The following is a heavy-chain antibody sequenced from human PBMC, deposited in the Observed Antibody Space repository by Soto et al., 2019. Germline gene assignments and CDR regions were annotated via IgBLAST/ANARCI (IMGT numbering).Heavy chain of an antibody. CDR3: ARNRDIDLVVAATNYYYGMDV. D-gene: IGHD2-15*01. CDR2: ISAYNGNT. CDR1: GYTFTSYG. J-gene: IGHJ6*02. Sequence: ASVKVSCKASGYTFTSYGISWVQQAPGQGLEWMGWISAYNGNTNYAQKLQGRVTMTTDTSTSTAYMELRSLRSDDTAVYYCARNRDIDLVVAATNYYYGMDVWGQGTTVTVSS. V-gene: IGHV1-18*01.